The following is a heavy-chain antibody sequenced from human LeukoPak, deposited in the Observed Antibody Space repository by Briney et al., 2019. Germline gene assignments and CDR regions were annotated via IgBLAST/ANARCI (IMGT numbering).Heavy chain of an antibody. D-gene: IGHD1-26*01. CDR3: TRLLYSGSSWFDP. J-gene: IGHJ5*02. Sequence: GESLKISCKGSGYSFTNYWIGWVRQMPGKGLEWMGIIFPGDSDTRYSPSFQGQATISADKPISTAYLQWSSLKASDTAMYYCTRLLYSGSSWFDPWGQGTLVTVSS. CDR1: GYSFTNYW. V-gene: IGHV5-51*04. CDR2: IFPGDSDT.